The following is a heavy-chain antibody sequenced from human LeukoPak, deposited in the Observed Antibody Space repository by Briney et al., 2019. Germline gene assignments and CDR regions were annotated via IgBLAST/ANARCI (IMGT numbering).Heavy chain of an antibody. D-gene: IGHD3-22*01. CDR3: SKGRHYYDSCDTFDH. J-gene: IGHJ4*02. V-gene: IGHV1-8*02. CDR1: GYTFTSNY. Sequence: ASVKVSCKAFGYTFTSNYMHWVRQATGQGLEWMGWMNPNSGNTGYAQKFQGRVTMTRNTSISTAYMELSSLRSEDTAVYYCSKGRHYYDSCDTFDHWGQGTLVTVSS. CDR2: MNPNSGNT.